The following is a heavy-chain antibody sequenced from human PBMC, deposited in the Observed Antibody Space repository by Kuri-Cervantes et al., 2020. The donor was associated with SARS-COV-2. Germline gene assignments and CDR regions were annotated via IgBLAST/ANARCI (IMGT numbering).Heavy chain of an antibody. V-gene: IGHV3-11*04. CDR1: GFTFSDYY. CDR3: ARDGGSYYYYMDV. D-gene: IGHD3-10*01. J-gene: IGHJ6*03. CDR2: ISSSGNTI. Sequence: GESLKISCAASGFTFSDYYMSWIRQTPGKGLEWVSYISSSGNTIYYADSVKGRFTISRDNAKNSLYLQMNSLRAEDTAVYYCARDGGSYYYYMDVWGKGTTVTVSS.